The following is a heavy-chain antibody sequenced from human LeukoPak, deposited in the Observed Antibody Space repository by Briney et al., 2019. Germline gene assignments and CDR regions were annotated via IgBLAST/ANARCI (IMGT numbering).Heavy chain of an antibody. D-gene: IGHD6-19*01. CDR3: AREAGSSGRLYYFDY. Sequence: PGGSLRLSCAASGFTFSTYAMHWVRQAPGKGLEWVAVMSYDGSNTYYADSVNGRFTISRDNSKNTLYLQMNSLRAEDTAVYNCAREAGSSGRLYYFDYWGQGTLVTVFS. CDR2: MSYDGSNT. V-gene: IGHV3-30-3*01. CDR1: GFTFSTYA. J-gene: IGHJ4*02.